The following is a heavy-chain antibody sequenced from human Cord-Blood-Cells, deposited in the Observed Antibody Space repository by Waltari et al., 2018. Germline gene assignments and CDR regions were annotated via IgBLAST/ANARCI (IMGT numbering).Heavy chain of an antibody. CDR1: GGSFSGYY. Sequence: QVQLQQWGSGLLKPSETLSLTCAVYGGSFSGYYWSWIRQPPGKGLEWIGEINHSGSTNYNPSLESRVTISVDTSKNQFSLKLSSVTAADTAVYYCARGDDNFLTGFWYWGQGTLVTVSS. D-gene: IGHD3-9*01. J-gene: IGHJ4*02. V-gene: IGHV4-34*01. CDR2: INHSGST. CDR3: ARGDDNFLTGFWY.